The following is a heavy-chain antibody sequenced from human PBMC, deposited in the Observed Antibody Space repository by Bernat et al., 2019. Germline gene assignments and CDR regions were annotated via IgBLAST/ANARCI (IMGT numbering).Heavy chain of an antibody. CDR2: IRYDGSNK. D-gene: IGHD6-19*01. CDR1: GFTFGGYG. Sequence: QVPLVESGGGVVQPGGSLRLSCAASGFTFGGYGMHWVRQAPGKGLEWVAFIRYDGSNKYYADSVKGRFTISRDNSKNTLYLQMNSLRAEDTGVYYCAKDFVVAGPFDHWGQGTLVTVSS. J-gene: IGHJ4*02. CDR3: AKDFVVAGPFDH. V-gene: IGHV3-30*02.